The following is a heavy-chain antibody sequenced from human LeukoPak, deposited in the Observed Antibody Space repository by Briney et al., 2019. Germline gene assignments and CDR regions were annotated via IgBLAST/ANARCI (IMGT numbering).Heavy chain of an antibody. CDR2: INPNSGGT. CDR1: GYTFTGYY. J-gene: IGHJ5*02. CDR3: ARDSPYSSGWYWSKNNWFDP. D-gene: IGHD6-19*01. V-gene: IGHV1-2*02. Sequence: ASVKVSCKASGYTFTGYYMHWVRQAPGQGLEWMGWINPNSGGTNYAQEFQGRVTMTRDTSISTAYMELSRLRSDDTAVYYCARDSPYSSGWYWSKNNWFDPWGRGTLVTVSS.